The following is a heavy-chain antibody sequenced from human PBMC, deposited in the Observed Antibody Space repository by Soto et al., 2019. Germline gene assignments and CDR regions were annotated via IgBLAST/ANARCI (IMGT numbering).Heavy chain of an antibody. V-gene: IGHV1-69*13. J-gene: IGHJ4*02. CDR3: ARHEGCRGECYSGRVDY. Sequence: SVKVSCKASGGTFSSYAISWVRQAPGQGLEWMGGIIPIFGTANYAQKFQGRVTITADESTSTAYMELSSLRSEDTAVYYCARHEGCRGECYSGRVDYWGQGTLATVSS. CDR1: GGTFSSYA. CDR2: IIPIFGTA. D-gene: IGHD2-21*01.